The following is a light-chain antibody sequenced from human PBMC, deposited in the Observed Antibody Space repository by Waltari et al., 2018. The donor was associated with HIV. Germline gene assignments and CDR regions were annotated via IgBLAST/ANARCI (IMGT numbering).Light chain of an antibody. Sequence: DIKMTQSPSTLSASVGDRITITCRASQSISSWLAWYQQIPGKAPKLLIYKTSTLETGVPARFSGNGSGTEFTLTISSLQPDDFATYYCQQYNSYSPWTFGQGTKVEIK. CDR3: QQYNSYSPWT. V-gene: IGKV1-5*03. CDR1: QSISSW. CDR2: KTS. J-gene: IGKJ1*01.